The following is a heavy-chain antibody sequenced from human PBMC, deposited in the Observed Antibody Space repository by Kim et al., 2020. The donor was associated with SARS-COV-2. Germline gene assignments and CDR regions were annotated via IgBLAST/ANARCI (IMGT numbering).Heavy chain of an antibody. D-gene: IGHD2-15*01. J-gene: IGHJ4*02. CDR3: AREGTVVKPLDY. V-gene: IGHV1-3*01. Sequence: KYSQKFPGGVTITRDTSASTAYMELSSLRSEDTAVYYCAREGTVVKPLDYWGQGTLVTVSS.